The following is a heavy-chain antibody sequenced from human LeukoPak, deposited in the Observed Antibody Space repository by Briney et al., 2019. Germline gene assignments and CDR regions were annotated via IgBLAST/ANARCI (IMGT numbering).Heavy chain of an antibody. Sequence: GGSLRLSRTASGFIFNKYAMSWVRQAPGKGLEWVSAISNSGKSTCYADSVKGRFTISRDNSKNTLYLQMNSLRAEDTAIYYCAKDPGAYCGGACLNWFDPWGQGTLVTVSS. CDR2: ISNSGKST. CDR3: AKDPGAYCGGACLNWFDP. J-gene: IGHJ5*02. D-gene: IGHD2-21*02. V-gene: IGHV3-23*01. CDR1: GFIFNKYA.